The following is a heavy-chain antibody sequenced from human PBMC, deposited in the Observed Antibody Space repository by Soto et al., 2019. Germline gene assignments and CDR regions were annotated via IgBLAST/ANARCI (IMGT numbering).Heavy chain of an antibody. CDR2: ISYDGSNK. J-gene: IGHJ6*02. V-gene: IGHV3-30*18. D-gene: IGHD3-10*01. Sequence: LRLSCAASGFTFSSYGMHWVRQAPGKGLEWVAVISYDGSNKYYADSVKGRFTISRDNSKNTLYLQMNSLRAEDTAVYYCAKDESPVGYYYGSGSYYTLPYGMDVWGQGTTVTVSS. CDR1: GFTFSSYG. CDR3: AKDESPVGYYYGSGSYYTLPYGMDV.